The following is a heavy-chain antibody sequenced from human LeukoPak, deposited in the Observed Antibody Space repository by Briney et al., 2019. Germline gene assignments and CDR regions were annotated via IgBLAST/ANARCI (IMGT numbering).Heavy chain of an antibody. CDR3: ASLYGDYVASDY. Sequence: ASVKVSCKASGYSFTVYYMHWLRQAPGQGLEGMGWINPNRCGTNYAQKFLGRVTMTRDTSISTAYMELSRLRSDDTAVYYCASLYGDYVASDYWGQGTLVTVSS. V-gene: IGHV1-2*02. CDR1: GYSFTVYY. CDR2: INPNRCGT. J-gene: IGHJ4*02. D-gene: IGHD4-17*01.